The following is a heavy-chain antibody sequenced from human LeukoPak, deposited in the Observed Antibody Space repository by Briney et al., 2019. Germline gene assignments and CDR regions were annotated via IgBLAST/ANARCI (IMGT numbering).Heavy chain of an antibody. J-gene: IGHJ4*02. CDR1: GFTFSDYY. CDR3: ARDSLDYGDYGGADY. D-gene: IGHD4-17*01. CDR2: ISSSGSTI. Sequence: GGSLRLSCAASGFTFSDYYMSWLRQAPGKGLEWVSYISSSGSTIYYADSVKGRFTISRDNAKNSLYLQMNRLRAEDTAVYYCARDSLDYGDYGGADYWGQGTLVTVSS. V-gene: IGHV3-11*04.